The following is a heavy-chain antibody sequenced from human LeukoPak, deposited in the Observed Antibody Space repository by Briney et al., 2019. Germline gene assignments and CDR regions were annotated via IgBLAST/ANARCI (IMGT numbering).Heavy chain of an antibody. CDR3: ARAIAVAGKHDAFDI. J-gene: IGHJ3*02. CDR1: DGSFTGYY. V-gene: IGHV4-34*01. Sequence: SETLSLTCAVYDGSFTGYYWNWIRQSPEKGLEWIGEMNHSGSSNYNPSLKSRVTISVDTSKNQFSLKLSSVTAADTAVYYCARAIAVAGKHDAFDIWGQGTMVTVSS. D-gene: IGHD6-19*01. CDR2: MNHSGSS.